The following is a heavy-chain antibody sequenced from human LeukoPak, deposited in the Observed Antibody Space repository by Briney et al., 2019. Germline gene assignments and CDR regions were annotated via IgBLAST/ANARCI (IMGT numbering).Heavy chain of an antibody. D-gene: IGHD5-18*01. J-gene: IGHJ2*01. CDR2: ISWNSGSI. V-gene: IGHV3-9*01. CDR3: AKGSITAMAYWYFDL. CDR1: GFTFSTYS. Sequence: GGSLRLSCAASGFTFSTYSMNWVRQAPGKGLEWVSGISWNSGSIGYADSVKGRFTISRDNAKNSLYLQMNSLRAEDTALYYCAKGSITAMAYWYFDLWGRGTLVTVSS.